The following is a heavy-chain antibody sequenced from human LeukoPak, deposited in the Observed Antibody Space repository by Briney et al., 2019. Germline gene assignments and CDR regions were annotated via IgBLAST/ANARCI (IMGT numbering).Heavy chain of an antibody. J-gene: IGHJ4*02. D-gene: IGHD3-22*01. Sequence: SQTLSLTCAISGDSVSSNSAAWNWIRQSPSRGLEWLGRTYYRSKWYNGYAVSVKSRITINPDTSKNQFSLQLNSVTPEDTAVYYCARVRVSYDSSGYYYYFDYWGQGTLVTVSS. V-gene: IGHV6-1*01. CDR2: TYYRSKWYN. CDR1: GDSVSSNSAA. CDR3: ARVRVSYDSSGYYYYFDY.